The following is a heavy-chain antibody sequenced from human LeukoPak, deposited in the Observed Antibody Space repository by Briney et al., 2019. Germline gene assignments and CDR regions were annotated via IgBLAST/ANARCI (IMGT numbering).Heavy chain of an antibody. V-gene: IGHV4-4*07. J-gene: IGHJ4*02. CDR1: GGSINGYF. D-gene: IGHD2-15*01. CDR3: ARSARVEPGTGYYFDS. Sequence: SETLSLTCTVSGGSINGYFWSWMRQPAGKGLEWIGRILTNGDTDYNPSLNSRVTMSMDTSRNQFSLKLRSVSAADTAVYYCARSARVEPGTGYYFDSWGRGTLVTVSS. CDR2: ILTNGDT.